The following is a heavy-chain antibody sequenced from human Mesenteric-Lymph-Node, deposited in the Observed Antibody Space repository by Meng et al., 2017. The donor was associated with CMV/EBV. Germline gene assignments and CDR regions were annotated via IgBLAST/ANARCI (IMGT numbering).Heavy chain of an antibody. CDR2: ISAYNGNT. V-gene: IGHV1-18*04. D-gene: IGHD3-3*01. CDR3: ARVKGDDFWSGYYSFDY. CDR1: GYTFTGYY. J-gene: IGHJ4*02. Sequence: ASVKVSCKASGYTFTGYYMHWVRQAPGQGLEWMGWISAYNGNTNYAQKLQGRVTMTTDTSTSTAYMELRSLRSDDTAVYYCARVKGDDFWSGYYSFDYWGQGTLVTVSS.